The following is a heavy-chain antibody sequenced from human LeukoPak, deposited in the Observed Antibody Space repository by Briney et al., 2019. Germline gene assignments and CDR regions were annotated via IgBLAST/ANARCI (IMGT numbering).Heavy chain of an antibody. V-gene: IGHV4-38-2*02. CDR1: GYSISSGYY. D-gene: IGHD2-2*01. CDR3: AAPVVPAATGHGAFDI. J-gene: IGHJ3*02. Sequence: SETLSLTCTVSGYSISSGYYWGWIRQPPGKGLEWIGSIYHSGSTYYNPSLKSRVTISVDTSKNQLSLKLSSVTAADTAVYYCAAPVVPAATGHGAFDIWGQGTMVTVSS. CDR2: IYHSGST.